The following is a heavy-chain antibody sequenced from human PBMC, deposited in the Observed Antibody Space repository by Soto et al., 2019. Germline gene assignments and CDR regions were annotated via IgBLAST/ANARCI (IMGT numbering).Heavy chain of an antibody. V-gene: IGHV1-2*02. D-gene: IGHD6-6*01. CDR3: AKTDWGYSSSSEDY. Sequence: ASVNVSCKASGYTFTAYYVHWVRQAPGQGLEWMGWINPNTGGTHYAQNFEGRVTMTRETSISTAYMELSGLRSDDTAIYFCAKTDWGYSSSSEDYWGQGNMVTVSA. CDR1: GYTFTAYY. J-gene: IGHJ4*02. CDR2: INPNTGGT.